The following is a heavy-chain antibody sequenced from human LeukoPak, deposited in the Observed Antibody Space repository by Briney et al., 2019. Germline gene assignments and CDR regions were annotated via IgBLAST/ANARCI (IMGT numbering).Heavy chain of an antibody. CDR3: ARHNLAHGAFDI. CDR1: GGSFSGYY. CDR2: INHSGST. V-gene: IGHV4-34*01. D-gene: IGHD3-3*02. Sequence: SETLSLTCAVYGGSFSGYYWSWIRQPPGKGLEWIGEINHSGSTNYTPSLKSRVTISVDTSKNQFSLKLSSVTAADTAVYYCARHNLAHGAFDIWGQGTMVTVSS. J-gene: IGHJ3*02.